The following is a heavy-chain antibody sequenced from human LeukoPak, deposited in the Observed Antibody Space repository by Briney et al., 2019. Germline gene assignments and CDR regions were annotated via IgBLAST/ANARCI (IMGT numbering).Heavy chain of an antibody. J-gene: IGHJ6*03. CDR3: ARARPPYSSSWYHYYYYYMDV. D-gene: IGHD6-13*01. CDR2: IYSGGST. V-gene: IGHV3-53*01. Sequence: PGGSLRLSCAASGFTVSSNYMSWVRQAPGKGLEWVSVIYSGGSTYYADSVKGRFTISRDNSKNTLYLQMNSLRAEDTAVYCCARARPPYSSSWYHYYYYYMDVWGKGTTVTVSS. CDR1: GFTVSSNY.